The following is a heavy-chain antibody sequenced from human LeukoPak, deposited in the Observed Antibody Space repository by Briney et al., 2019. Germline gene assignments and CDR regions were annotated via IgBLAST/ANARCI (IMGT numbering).Heavy chain of an antibody. J-gene: IGHJ4*02. CDR2: ISDGGGIT. D-gene: IGHD5-12*01. V-gene: IGHV3-23*01. CDR1: GFTFDDYA. CDR3: ARGPSGYHNT. Sequence: GGSLRLSCAASGFTFDDYAMSWVRQAPGKGLEWVSTISDGGGITYYADSVKGRFTISRDNSKNTLYLQMNSLRAEDTAVYYCARGPSGYHNTGGQGTLVTVSS.